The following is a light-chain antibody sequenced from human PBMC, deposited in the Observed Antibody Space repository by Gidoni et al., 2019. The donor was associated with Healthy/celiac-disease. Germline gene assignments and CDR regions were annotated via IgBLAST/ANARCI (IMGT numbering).Light chain of an antibody. Sequence: EIGMTQSPDALALSLGERATINCKSSQSVLYSSNNKNYLAWYQQKPGQPPKLLIYWASTRESGVPDRVSGSGSGTDFTLTISSLQAEDVAVYYCQQYYSTPFTFGPGTKVDIK. CDR3: QQYYSTPFT. V-gene: IGKV4-1*01. CDR2: WAS. CDR1: QSVLYSSNNKNY. J-gene: IGKJ3*01.